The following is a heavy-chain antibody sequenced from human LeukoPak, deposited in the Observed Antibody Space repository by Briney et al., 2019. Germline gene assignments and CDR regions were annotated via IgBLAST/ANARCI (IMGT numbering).Heavy chain of an antibody. CDR3: ARGEVVRITMVRGVYYGMDV. J-gene: IGHJ6*02. V-gene: IGHV3-66*01. CDR2: IYSGGNT. D-gene: IGHD3-10*01. Sequence: PGGSLRLSCAASGFTVSSNYMSWVRQAPGKGLEWVSVIYSGGNTYYADSVKGRFTISRDNAKNSLYLQMNSLRAEDTAVYYCARGEVVRITMVRGVYYGMDVWGQGTTVTVSS. CDR1: GFTVSSNY.